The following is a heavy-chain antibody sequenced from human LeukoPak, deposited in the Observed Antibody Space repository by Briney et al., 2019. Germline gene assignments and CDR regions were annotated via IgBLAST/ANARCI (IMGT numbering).Heavy chain of an antibody. D-gene: IGHD5-24*01. CDR1: GFTFSSYA. CDR3: AREAGDGYFDY. Sequence: GGSLRLSCAASGFTFSSYAMHWVRQAPGKGLEWVAVISYDGSNKYYADSVKGRFTISRDNSKNTLYLQMNSLRAEDTAVYYCAREAGDGYFDYWGQGTLVTVSS. V-gene: IGHV3-30*01. CDR2: ISYDGSNK. J-gene: IGHJ4*02.